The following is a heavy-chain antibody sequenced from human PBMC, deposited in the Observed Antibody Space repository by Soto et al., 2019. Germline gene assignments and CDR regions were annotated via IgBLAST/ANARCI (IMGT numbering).Heavy chain of an antibody. D-gene: IGHD3-16*01. CDR2: LYNSATT. Sequence: SETLSLTCSVSGGSVSSGGYVWAWIRQSPGKGLEWIGYLYNSATTKYNSSLKSRVIISLDTSENQFPLKLYPVTAADTALYHGARGRLTPGKLRNGSWGLHYYYGLDIWGQGTTVTVSS. V-gene: IGHV4-61*08. J-gene: IGHJ6*02. CDR3: ARGRLTPGKLRNGSWGLHYYYGLDI. CDR1: GGSVSSGGYV.